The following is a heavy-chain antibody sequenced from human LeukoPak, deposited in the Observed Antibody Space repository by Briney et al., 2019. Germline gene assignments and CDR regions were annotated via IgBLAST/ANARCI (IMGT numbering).Heavy chain of an antibody. CDR3: ARDTYYYDSSGYSAFDI. J-gene: IGHJ3*02. D-gene: IGHD3-22*01. CDR2: TYTSGST. V-gene: IGHV4-4*07. CDR1: GCSISSYY. Sequence: SETLSLTCTVSGCSISSYYWSWIRQPAGKGLEWIGRTYTSGSTNYNPSLKSRVTMSVDTSKNQFSLKLSSVTAADTAVYYCARDTYYYDSSGYSAFDIWGQGTMVTVSS.